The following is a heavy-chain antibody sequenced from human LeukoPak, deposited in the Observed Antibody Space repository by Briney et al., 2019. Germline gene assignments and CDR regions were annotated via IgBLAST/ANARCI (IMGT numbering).Heavy chain of an antibody. CDR3: ARETWATVTTYYYYMDV. CDR1: GFTFSSYS. CDR2: ISSSSSYI. V-gene: IGHV3-21*01. J-gene: IGHJ6*03. D-gene: IGHD4-11*01. Sequence: GSLRLSCAASGFTFSSYSMNWVRQAPGKGLEWVSSISSSSSYIYYADSVKGRFTISRDNAKNSLYLQMNSLRAEDTAVYYCARETWATVTTYYYYMDVWGKGTTVTVSS.